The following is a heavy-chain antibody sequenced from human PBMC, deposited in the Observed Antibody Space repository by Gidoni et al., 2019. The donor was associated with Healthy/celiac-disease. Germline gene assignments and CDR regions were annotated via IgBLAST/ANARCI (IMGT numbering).Heavy chain of an antibody. CDR2: IIPIFGTA. J-gene: IGHJ4*02. CDR3: ARLLAYRLEWLEDDY. D-gene: IGHD3-3*01. V-gene: IGHV1-69*01. Sequence: QVQLVQSGAEVKKPGSSVKVSCEASGGTFSSYAISWVRQAPGQGLEWMGGIIPIFGTANYAQKFQGRVTITADESTSTAYMELSSLRSEDTAVYYCARLLAYRLEWLEDDYWGQGTLVTVSS. CDR1: GGTFSSYA.